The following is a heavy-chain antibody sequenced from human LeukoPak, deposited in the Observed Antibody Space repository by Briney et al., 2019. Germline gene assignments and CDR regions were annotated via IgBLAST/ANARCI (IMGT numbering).Heavy chain of an antibody. CDR2: IYYSGST. J-gene: IGHJ4*02. V-gene: IGHV4-39*01. D-gene: IGHD4-11*01. CDR3: ARPQRYSNYALDY. Sequence: SETLSLTCTVSGGSISGSSYYWGWIRQPPGKGLEWIGSIYYSGSTYYKPSLKSRVTMSVDTSKNQFSLKLSSVTAADTAVYYCARPQRYSNYALDYWGQGTLVTVSS. CDR1: GGSISGSSYY.